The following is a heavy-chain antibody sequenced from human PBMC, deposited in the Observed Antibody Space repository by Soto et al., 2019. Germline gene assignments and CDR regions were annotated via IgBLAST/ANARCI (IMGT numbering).Heavy chain of an antibody. D-gene: IGHD1-26*01. CDR1: GYSFTSYW. J-gene: IGHJ3*02. CDR2: IYPGDSDT. Sequence: GESLKISCQGSGYSFTSYWIGWVRQMPGKGLEWMEIIYPGDSDTRSSPSFQGQVTISADKSISTAYLQWSSLKASDTAMYYCARRLAEYVGHAFDIWGQGTMVTVSS. V-gene: IGHV5-51*01. CDR3: ARRLAEYVGHAFDI.